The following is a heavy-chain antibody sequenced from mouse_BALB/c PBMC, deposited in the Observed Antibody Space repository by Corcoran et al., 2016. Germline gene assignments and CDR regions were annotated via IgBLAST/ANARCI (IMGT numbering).Heavy chain of an antibody. V-gene: IGHV3-6*02. J-gene: IGHJ2*01. CDR1: GYSITRGYY. CDR2: ISYDSSN. CDR3: ATLLRSLDY. Sequence: DVQLQESGPDLVKPSQSLSLTCSVTGYSITRGYYWNWIRQFPGNKLKWMGYISYDSSNNYNPSLKNRISITRDTSKNQFCLKLNSVTTEDTATYYFATLLRSLDYWGQGTTLTVSS. D-gene: IGHD1-1*01.